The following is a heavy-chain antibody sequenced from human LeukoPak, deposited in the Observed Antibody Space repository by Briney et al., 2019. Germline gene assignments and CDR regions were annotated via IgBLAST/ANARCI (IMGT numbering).Heavy chain of an antibody. Sequence: PGGSLRLSCAASGFTFSSYSMNWVRQAPGKGLEWVSYISSSSSTIYYADSVKGRFTISRDNAKNSLYLQMNSLRAEDTAVYYCARKYSSGWHDAFDIWGQGTMVTVSS. D-gene: IGHD6-19*01. CDR3: ARKYSSGWHDAFDI. CDR1: GFTFSSYS. V-gene: IGHV3-48*04. J-gene: IGHJ3*02. CDR2: ISSSSSTI.